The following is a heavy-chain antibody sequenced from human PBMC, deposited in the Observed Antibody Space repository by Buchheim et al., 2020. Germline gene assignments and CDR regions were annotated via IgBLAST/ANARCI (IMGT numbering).Heavy chain of an antibody. CDR1: GGSFSGYY. D-gene: IGHD5-18*01. CDR3: ASREDTATASFGY. J-gene: IGHJ4*02. Sequence: QVQLQQWGAGLLKPSETLSLTCAVYGGSFSGYYWSWIRQPPGKGLEWIGEINHSGSTNYNRSLKSRVTISVDTSKNQFSLKLSSVTAADTAVYYCASREDTATASFGYWGQGTL. CDR2: INHSGST. V-gene: IGHV4-34*01.